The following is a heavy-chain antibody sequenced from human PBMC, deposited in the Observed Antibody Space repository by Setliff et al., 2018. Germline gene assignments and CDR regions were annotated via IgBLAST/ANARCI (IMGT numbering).Heavy chain of an antibody. CDR1: GFTFSGSA. CDR3: TRQTSPHPDSSGYYYDLTFYYYMDV. CDR2: IRSKANNYAT. Sequence: PGWSLRLSCAASGFTFSGSAMHWVRQASGKGLEWVGRIRSKANNYATAYAASLKGRFTISRDDSKNTAFLQMNSLKTEDTAVYYCTRQTSPHPDSSGYYYDLTFYYYMDVWGKGTTVTVSS. D-gene: IGHD3-22*01. J-gene: IGHJ6*03. V-gene: IGHV3-73*01.